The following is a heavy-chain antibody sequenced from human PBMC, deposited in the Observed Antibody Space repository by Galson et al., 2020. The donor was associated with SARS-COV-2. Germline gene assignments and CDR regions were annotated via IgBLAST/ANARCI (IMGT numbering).Heavy chain of an antibody. V-gene: IGHV1-58*01. Sequence: SVKVSCKTSGFSFTASAVQWVRQARGQRLEWIGWIVVGSGKTNHAQKFQERVTITRDMSTSTAYMEMSSLRSEDTAVYYCAAFVGNNPAYWGQGTLVTVSS. CDR2: IVVGSGKT. CDR3: AAFVGNNPAY. J-gene: IGHJ4*02. CDR1: GFSFTASA. D-gene: IGHD1-26*01.